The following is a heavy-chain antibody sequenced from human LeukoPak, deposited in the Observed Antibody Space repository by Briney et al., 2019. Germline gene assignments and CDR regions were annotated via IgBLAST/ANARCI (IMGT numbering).Heavy chain of an antibody. D-gene: IGHD2-15*01. CDR2: IYYSGST. CDR1: GGSISSSSYY. V-gene: IGHV4-39*01. Sequence: SETLSLTCTVSGGSISSSSYYWGWIRQPPGKGVEWIGSIYYSGSTYYNPSLKSRVTISVDTSKNQFSLKLSSVTAADTAVYYCARRRGGSRFAFDIWGQGTMVTVSS. J-gene: IGHJ3*02. CDR3: ARRRGGSRFAFDI.